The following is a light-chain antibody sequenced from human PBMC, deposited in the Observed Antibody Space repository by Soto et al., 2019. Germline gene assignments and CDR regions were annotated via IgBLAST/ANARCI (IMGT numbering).Light chain of an antibody. V-gene: IGLV2-8*01. CDR2: EVS. Sequence: QSVLTQPPSASGSPGQSLTISCTGTSSDVGGYNYVSWYQQHPGKAPKFMIYEVSKRPSGVPDRFSGSKSGNTASLTVSGLPSEDEADYYCSSYAGSWAYVFGNGKKLTV. J-gene: IGLJ1*01. CDR1: SSDVGGYNY. CDR3: SSYAGSWAYV.